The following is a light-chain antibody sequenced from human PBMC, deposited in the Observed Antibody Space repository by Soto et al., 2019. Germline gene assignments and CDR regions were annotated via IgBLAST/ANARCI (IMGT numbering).Light chain of an antibody. CDR1: QGISNH. J-gene: IGKJ1*01. Sequence: IEITQSPSSLSASVGDRVSITCRASQGISNHLAWYQQKPGKVPKLLIYAGSTLQSGVPSRFSGSGSGTDFTLTISRLQPEGFATYYCQKYNSAPLGAFGQGTKVDIK. CDR2: AGS. CDR3: QKYNSAPLGA. V-gene: IGKV1-27*01.